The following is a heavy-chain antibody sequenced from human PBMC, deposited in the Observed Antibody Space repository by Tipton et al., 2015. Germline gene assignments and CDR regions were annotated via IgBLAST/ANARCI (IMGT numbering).Heavy chain of an antibody. CDR2: IWYDGSNK. CDR3: ARDPAGSYYDSSGYSYVDY. J-gene: IGHJ4*02. CDR1: RFTFSSYG. Sequence: SLRLSCAASRFTFSSYGMHWVRQAPGKGLEWVAVIWYDGSNKYYADSVKGRFTISRDNSKNTLYLQMNSLRAEDTAVYYCARDPAGSYYDSSGYSYVDYWGQGTLATVSS. V-gene: IGHV3-33*08. D-gene: IGHD3-22*01.